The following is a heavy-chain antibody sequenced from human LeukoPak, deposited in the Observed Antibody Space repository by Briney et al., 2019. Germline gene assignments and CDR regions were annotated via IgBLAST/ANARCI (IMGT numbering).Heavy chain of an antibody. D-gene: IGHD5-12*01. V-gene: IGHV3-33*08. J-gene: IGHJ4*02. Sequence: GGSLRLSCVASGFTFNTYAMHWVRQAPGKGLEWVAVIWYDGSNKYYADSVKGRFTISRDNSKNTLYLQMNSLRAEDTAVYYCARVPHRGVATIINFDYWGQGTLVTVSS. CDR2: IWYDGSNK. CDR1: GFTFNTYA. CDR3: ARVPHRGVATIINFDY.